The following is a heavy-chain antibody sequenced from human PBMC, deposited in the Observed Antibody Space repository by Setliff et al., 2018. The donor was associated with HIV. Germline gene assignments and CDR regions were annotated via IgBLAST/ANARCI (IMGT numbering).Heavy chain of an antibody. CDR3: ARHDVVRGAIDN. D-gene: IGHD3-10*01. J-gene: IGHJ4*02. CDR1: GFTFSSYG. Sequence: LRLSCAASGFTFSSYGMHWVRQAPGKGLEWVAFIRYDGSNKYYGDSVKGRFTISRDNSKNTLYVQMNSLRAEDTAVYYCARHDVVRGAIDNWGQGTLVTVSS. V-gene: IGHV3-30*02. CDR2: IRYDGSNK.